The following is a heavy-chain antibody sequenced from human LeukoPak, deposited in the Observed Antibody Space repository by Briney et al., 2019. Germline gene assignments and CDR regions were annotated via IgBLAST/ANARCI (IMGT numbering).Heavy chain of an antibody. J-gene: IGHJ4*02. CDR1: AFTFSNYA. D-gene: IGHD3-9*01. CDR2: ISGSGGST. Sequence: GGSLRLSCAASAFTFSNYAMTWVRQAPGKGLEWVSAISGSGGSTYYANSVKGRFTIYRDNSKNTLYLQMNSLRADDTAVYYCAKCSRVDWLPIDYWGRGTLVTVSS. CDR3: AKCSRVDWLPIDY. V-gene: IGHV3-23*01.